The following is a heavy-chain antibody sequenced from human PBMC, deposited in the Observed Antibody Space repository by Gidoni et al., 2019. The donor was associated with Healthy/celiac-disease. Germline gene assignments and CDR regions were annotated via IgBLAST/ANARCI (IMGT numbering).Heavy chain of an antibody. V-gene: IGHV3-30*02. J-gene: IGHJ4*02. D-gene: IGHD2-15*01. CDR2: IRYDGSNK. Sequence: QVQLVESGGGVVQPGGSLRLSCAASGFTFSSYGMHWVRQAPGKGLEWVAFIRYDGSNKYYADSVKGRFTISRDNSKNTLYLQMNSLRAEDTAVYYCAKDSDIANWGQGTLVTVSS. CDR1: GFTFSSYG. CDR3: AKDSDIAN.